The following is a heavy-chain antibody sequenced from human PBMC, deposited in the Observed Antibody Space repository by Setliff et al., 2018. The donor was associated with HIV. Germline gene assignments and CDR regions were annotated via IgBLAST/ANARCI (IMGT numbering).Heavy chain of an antibody. J-gene: IGHJ6*03. CDR3: ARGSRGYSYAYYYYYMDV. V-gene: IGHV4-61*10. CDR2: IYTSGST. CDR1: GGSISSGSYY. D-gene: IGHD5-18*01. Sequence: PSETLSLTCTVSGGSISSGSYYWSWIRQPAGKGLEWIGYIYTSGSTNYNPSLKSRVTISVDTSKNQFSLKLSSVTAADTAVYYCARGSRGYSYAYYYYYMDVWGKGTTVTVSS.